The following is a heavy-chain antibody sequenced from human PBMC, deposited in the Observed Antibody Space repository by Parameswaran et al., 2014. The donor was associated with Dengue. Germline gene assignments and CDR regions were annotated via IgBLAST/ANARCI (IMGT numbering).Heavy chain of an antibody. CDR2: ISWNSGII. CDR3: AKVADSTGYNRFDP. V-gene: IGHV3-9*01. D-gene: IGHD3-22*01. Sequence: WIRQPPGKGLEWVSGISWNSGIIGYADSVKGRFTISRDNAKNSLYLQMNSLRAEDTALYYCAKVADSTGYNRFDPWGQGTRVTVSS. J-gene: IGHJ5*02.